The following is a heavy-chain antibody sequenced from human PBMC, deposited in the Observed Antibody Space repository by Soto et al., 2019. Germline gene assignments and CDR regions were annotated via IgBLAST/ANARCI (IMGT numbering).Heavy chain of an antibody. Sequence: ASETLSLTCAVYGGSFSGYYWSWIRQPPGKGLEWIGEINHSGSTNYNPSLKSRVTISVDTSKNQFSLKLSSVTAADTAVYYCAREVGYDFWSGYSMNWFDPWGQGTLVTVSS. V-gene: IGHV4-34*01. CDR3: AREVGYDFWSGYSMNWFDP. D-gene: IGHD3-3*01. J-gene: IGHJ5*02. CDR2: INHSGST. CDR1: GGSFSGYY.